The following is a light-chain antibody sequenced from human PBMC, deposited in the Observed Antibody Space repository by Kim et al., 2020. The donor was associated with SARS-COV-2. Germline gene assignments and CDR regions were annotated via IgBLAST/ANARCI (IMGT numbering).Light chain of an antibody. Sequence: DIQMTQSPSTLSASVGDRVTITCRASQSISSWLAWYQQKPGKAPKLLIYDASSLESGVPSRFSGSGSGTEFTLTISSLQPDDFATYYCQQYNNYLSTFGQGTKLEI. V-gene: IGKV1-5*01. J-gene: IGKJ2*01. CDR2: DAS. CDR3: QQYNNYLST. CDR1: QSISSW.